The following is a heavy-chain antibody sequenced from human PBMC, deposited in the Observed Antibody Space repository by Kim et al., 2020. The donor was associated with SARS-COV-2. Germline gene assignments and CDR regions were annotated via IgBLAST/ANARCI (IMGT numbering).Heavy chain of an antibody. CDR3: ERGGITMVRGLPYWFDP. CDR1: GYTFTSYD. CDR2: MNPNSGNT. J-gene: IGHJ5*02. D-gene: IGHD3-10*01. V-gene: IGHV1-8*01. Sequence: ASVKVSCKASGYTFTSYDINWVRQATGQGLEWMGWMNPNSGNTGYAQKFQGRVTMTRNTSISTAYMELSSLRSEDTAVYYCERGGITMVRGLPYWFDPWGQGTLVTVSS.